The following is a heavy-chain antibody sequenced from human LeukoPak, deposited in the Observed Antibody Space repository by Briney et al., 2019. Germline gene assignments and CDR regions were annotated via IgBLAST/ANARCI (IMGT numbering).Heavy chain of an antibody. CDR1: GFPFSYFQ. V-gene: IGHV3-11*04. CDR2: IDSRDNTL. Sequence: GGSLRLSCEGPGFPFSYFQMSWVSQVPGKALEWVSFIDSRDNTLYYADSVKGRFTISRDNSKNTVYLQMRSLRVEDTAVYYCAKWRERWLIEGLYFQFGGQGTLVTVSS. J-gene: IGHJ1*01. D-gene: IGHD6-19*01. CDR3: AKWRERWLIEGLYFQF.